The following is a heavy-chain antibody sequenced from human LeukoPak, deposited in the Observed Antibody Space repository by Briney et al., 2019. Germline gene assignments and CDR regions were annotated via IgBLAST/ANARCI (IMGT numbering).Heavy chain of an antibody. D-gene: IGHD6-19*01. CDR2: IYYTGHT. V-gene: IGHV4-39*07. Sequence: SETLSLTCTVSGGSISSSSYYWGWIRQPPGKGLEWIGSIYYTGHTYYNPSVESRVTISVDTSKNQFSLKLSSVTAADTAVYYCARGVRSSGWYKWGQGTLVTVSS. J-gene: IGHJ4*02. CDR3: ARGVRSSGWYK. CDR1: GGSISSSSYY.